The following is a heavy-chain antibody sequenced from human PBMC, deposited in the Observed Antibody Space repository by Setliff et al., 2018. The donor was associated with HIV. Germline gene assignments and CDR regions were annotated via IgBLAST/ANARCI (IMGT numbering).Heavy chain of an antibody. CDR3: ARGNYDTSDYYTNFYYYYMDV. CDR1: GDPISTYY. J-gene: IGHJ6*03. V-gene: IGHV4-59*01. CDR2: VYYSGST. D-gene: IGHD3-22*01. Sequence: ETLSLTCTVSGDPISTYYWSWVWKPPGKGLEWIGYVYYSGSTSYSPSLRGRVTMSVDPSKNQFSLKLNSVTAADTAIYYCARGNYDTSDYYTNFYYYYMDVWGKGTAVTVS.